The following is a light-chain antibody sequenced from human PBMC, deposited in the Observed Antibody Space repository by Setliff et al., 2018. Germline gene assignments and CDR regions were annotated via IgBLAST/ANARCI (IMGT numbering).Light chain of an antibody. CDR3: FSYARPTSGV. CDR1: SSDVGAYNY. Sequence: QSALAQPASVSGSPGQSITISCTGTSSDVGAYNYVSWYQQHPGEVPKLIIYDVSERPSGVSHRFSGSKSGNTASLTISGLQAEDEADYYCFSYARPTSGVFGGGTKVTVL. CDR2: DVS. J-gene: IGLJ3*02. V-gene: IGLV2-14*03.